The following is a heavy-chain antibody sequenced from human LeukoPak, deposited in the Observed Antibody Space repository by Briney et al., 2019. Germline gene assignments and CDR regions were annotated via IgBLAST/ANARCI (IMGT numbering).Heavy chain of an antibody. CDR1: GFTFTNYA. J-gene: IGHJ4*02. D-gene: IGHD6-19*01. CDR3: PRQSYASGWNPFDY. CDR2: ISGSGGSS. Sequence: AGGSLRLSCAASGFTFTNYAMNWVRQAPGKGLEWVSAISGSGGSSSYADSVRGRFTISRDNSKNTLYLQMNSLTAEDTAVYYCPRQSYASGWNPFDYWGQGILVTVSS. V-gene: IGHV3-23*01.